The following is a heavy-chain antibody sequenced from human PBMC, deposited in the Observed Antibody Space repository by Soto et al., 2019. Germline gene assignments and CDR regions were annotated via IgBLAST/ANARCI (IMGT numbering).Heavy chain of an antibody. D-gene: IGHD6-6*01. CDR2: ISASAATT. J-gene: IGHJ4*02. V-gene: IGHV3-23*01. CDR3: AKLGAYSTSAIDS. CDR1: GFTFSSYA. Sequence: GGSLRLSCAPSGFTFSSYAMSWVRQAPGKGLEWVSAISASAATTYYADSVKGRFTISRDNSKNTLYVQMNSLRAEDTAIYYCAKLGAYSTSAIDSWGQGALVTVSS.